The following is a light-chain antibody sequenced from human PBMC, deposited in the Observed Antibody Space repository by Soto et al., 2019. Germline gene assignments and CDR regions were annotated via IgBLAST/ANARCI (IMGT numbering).Light chain of an antibody. CDR3: ASYTSSNTLL. CDR1: SRDVGNYNY. CDR2: DVI. J-gene: IGLJ2*01. Sequence: QSVLTQPASVSGSPGQATTISCTGTSRDVGNYNYVSWYQQHPGKAPKLIIYDVISRPSGVSDRFSGSKSGNTASLTISGLQAEDEANYYCASYTSSNTLLFGGRTKLTV. V-gene: IGLV2-14*03.